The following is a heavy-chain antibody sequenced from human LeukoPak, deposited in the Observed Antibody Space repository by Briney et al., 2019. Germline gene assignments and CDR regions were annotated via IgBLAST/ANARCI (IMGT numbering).Heavy chain of an antibody. J-gene: IGHJ4*02. V-gene: IGHV3-23*01. Sequence: GGSLRLSCAASGFTFSSYAMSWVRQAPGKGLEWVSDISGSGGSTYYADSVKGRFTISRDNSKNTLYVQMNSLRAEDTAVYYCAKVRYVGYYFDYWGQGTLVTVSS. CDR2: ISGSGGST. D-gene: IGHD1-1*01. CDR3: AKVRYVGYYFDY. CDR1: GFTFSSYA.